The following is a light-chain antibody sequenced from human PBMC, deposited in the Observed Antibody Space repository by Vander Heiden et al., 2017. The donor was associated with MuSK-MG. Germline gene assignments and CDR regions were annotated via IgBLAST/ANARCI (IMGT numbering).Light chain of an antibody. J-gene: IGLJ2*01. CDR3: SSYTTKSVI. V-gene: IGLV2-14*01. Sequence: QSALTQPAPVSGSPGQSIPISCTGTSSDVGGYNYVSWYQQHPGKAPKLMIYDVSYRPSGVSNRFSGSKSGNTASLTISGLQAEDEADYYCSSYTTKSVIFGGGTKLTVL. CDR1: SSDVGGYNY. CDR2: DVS.